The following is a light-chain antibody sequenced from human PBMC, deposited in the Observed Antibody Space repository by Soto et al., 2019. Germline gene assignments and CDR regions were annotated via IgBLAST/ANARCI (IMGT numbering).Light chain of an antibody. J-gene: IGKJ4*01. CDR3: QQSISAPLT. CDR1: QSISNY. Sequence: DIQMTRSPSSLSASVGDRVTITCRASQSISNYLNWYQQKLGAAPKLLIYAASSLQSGVPSRFSGSGSGTDFTLTISSLQPEDSASYFCQQSISAPLTFGGGTKVDIK. V-gene: IGKV1-39*01. CDR2: AAS.